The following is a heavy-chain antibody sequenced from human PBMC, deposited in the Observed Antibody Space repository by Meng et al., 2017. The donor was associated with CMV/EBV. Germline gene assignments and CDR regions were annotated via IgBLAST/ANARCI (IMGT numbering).Heavy chain of an antibody. CDR3: ARPHHTSGYYESYYYYGMDV. Sequence: GESLKISCAASGFTFSSYSMNWVRQAPGKGLEWVSSISSSSSYIYYADSVKGRFTISRDNAKNSLYLQMNSLRAEDKAVYYCARPHHTSGYYESYYYYGMDVWGQGTTVTVSS. D-gene: IGHD3-3*01. CDR1: GFTFSSYS. V-gene: IGHV3-21*01. CDR2: ISSSSSYI. J-gene: IGHJ6*02.